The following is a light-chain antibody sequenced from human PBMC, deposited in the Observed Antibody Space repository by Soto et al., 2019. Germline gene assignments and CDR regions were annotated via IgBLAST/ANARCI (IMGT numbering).Light chain of an antibody. V-gene: IGKV3-20*01. J-gene: IGKJ2*01. CDR2: GAS. CDR3: QQYGSSPGYT. Sequence: EIVLTQSPGTLSLSPGERGTLSCRASQSVSTSYLAWYQKKPGQAPRLLIYGASSRATGIPDRFSGSGSGTDFTLTISRLEPEDFALYYCQQYGSSPGYTFGQGTKLEIK. CDR1: QSVSTSY.